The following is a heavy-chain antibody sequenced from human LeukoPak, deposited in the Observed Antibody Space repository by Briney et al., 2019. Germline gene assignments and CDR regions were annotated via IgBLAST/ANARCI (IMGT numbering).Heavy chain of an antibody. J-gene: IGHJ4*02. CDR1: GFIFSNYC. CDR3: VKGAFYGSGTYYNS. Sequence: QPGGSLRLSCAASGFIFSNYCMSWVRQAPGKGLEWVSGICGTAGGTYYADSVKGRFTISRDRSKNTLFLQVNSLGAENTAVYFCVKGAFYGSGTYYNSWGQGTLVIVSS. CDR2: ICGTAGGT. V-gene: IGHV3-23*01. D-gene: IGHD3-10*01.